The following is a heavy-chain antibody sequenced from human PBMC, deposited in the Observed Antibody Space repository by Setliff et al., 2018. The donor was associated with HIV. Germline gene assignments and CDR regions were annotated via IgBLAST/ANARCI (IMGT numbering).Heavy chain of an antibody. J-gene: IGHJ2*01. CDR1: GFIFNNYG. CDR3: AKDPTHDSYGDYYWYFDL. V-gene: IGHV3-7*05. CDR2: IKQDGSEK. Sequence: SLRLSCTASGFIFNNYGMNWVRQVPGKGLEWVANIKQDGSEKNYMDSVKGRFTISRDNAKNSLYLQMNSLRAEDTAVYYCAKDPTHDSYGDYYWYFDLWGRGTLVTVPQ. D-gene: IGHD4-17*01.